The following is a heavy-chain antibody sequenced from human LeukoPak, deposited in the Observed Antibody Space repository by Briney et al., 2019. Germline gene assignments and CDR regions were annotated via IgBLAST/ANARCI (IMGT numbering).Heavy chain of an antibody. CDR3: ARDSYYGSDPYFDY. V-gene: IGHV3-7*04. Sequence: GGSLRLSCAASGFTFNSYWMSWVRQAPGKGLEWAANIKQDGSEKYYVDSVKGRFTISRDNAKNSLYLQMNSLRAEDTAVYYCARDSYYGSDPYFDYWGQGTLVTVSS. D-gene: IGHD3-10*01. J-gene: IGHJ4*02. CDR1: GFTFNSYW. CDR2: IKQDGSEK.